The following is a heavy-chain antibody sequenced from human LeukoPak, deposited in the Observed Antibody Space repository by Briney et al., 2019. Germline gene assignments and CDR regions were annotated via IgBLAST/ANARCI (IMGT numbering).Heavy chain of an antibody. V-gene: IGHV3-53*01. CDR2: IDYDGGSG. Sequence: GTLSLTCAVSGGSISSSNWWSWVRQPPGKGLEWVSSIDYDGGSGHYADSVKGRFTISRDNSNNTLFLHLNSLRGEDTAVYYCTRNSGWYGLSWGQGTLVTVSS. J-gene: IGHJ1*01. CDR3: TRNSGWYGLS. CDR1: GGSISSSNW. D-gene: IGHD6-19*01.